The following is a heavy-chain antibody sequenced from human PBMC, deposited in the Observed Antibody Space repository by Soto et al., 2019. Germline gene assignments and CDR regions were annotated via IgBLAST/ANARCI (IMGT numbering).Heavy chain of an antibody. V-gene: IGHV4-59*12. J-gene: IGHJ5*02. CDR3: ARARGVVVVAARTNNWFDP. D-gene: IGHD2-15*01. Sequence: SETLFLTCPVSGGSISSYYLSWIRQPPGKGLEWIGYIYYSGSTNYNPSLKSRVTISVDTSKNQFSLKLSSVTAADTAVYYCARARGVVVVAARTNNWFDPWGQGTLVTSPQ. CDR2: IYYSGST. CDR1: GGSISSYY.